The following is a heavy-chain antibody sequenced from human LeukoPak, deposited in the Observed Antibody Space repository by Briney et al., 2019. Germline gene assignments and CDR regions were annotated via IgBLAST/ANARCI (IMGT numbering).Heavy chain of an antibody. CDR2: IREDGSEK. Sequence: PGGSLRLSCAASGFTLSNYWMSWVRQAPGKGLEWVANIREDGSEKYYVDSVKGRFTISRDNAKNSLYLQMNSLRAEDTAVYYCARSRRWFPFDYWGQGTLVTVSS. CDR1: GFTLSNYW. J-gene: IGHJ4*02. V-gene: IGHV3-7*01. D-gene: IGHD2-15*01. CDR3: ARSRRWFPFDY.